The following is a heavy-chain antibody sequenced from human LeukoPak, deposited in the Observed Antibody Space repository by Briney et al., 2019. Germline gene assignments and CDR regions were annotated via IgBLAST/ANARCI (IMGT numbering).Heavy chain of an antibody. V-gene: IGHV3-33*01. J-gene: IGHJ4*02. D-gene: IGHD6-19*01. CDR2: IWYDGSNK. Sequence: GRSLRLSCAASGFTFSSYGMHWVRQAPGKGLEWVAVIWYDGSNKYYADSVKGRFTISRDNSKNTLYLQMSSLRAEDTAVYYCARVEGTGSGWPFDYWGQGTLVTVSS. CDR1: GFTFSSYG. CDR3: ARVEGTGSGWPFDY.